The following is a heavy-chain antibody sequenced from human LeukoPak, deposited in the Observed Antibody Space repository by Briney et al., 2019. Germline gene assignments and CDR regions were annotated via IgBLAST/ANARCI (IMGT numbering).Heavy chain of an antibody. D-gene: IGHD3-22*01. CDR1: RFTLSSYA. J-gene: IGHJ6*04. CDR2: ISDSGNT. V-gene: IGHV3-23*01. Sequence: PGGALRLSCAASRFTLSSYAMSWVRQAAGKGLEWVSAISDSGNTYHADSVKGRFTISRDSSKNTLFLQMTSLKAEDTAVYYCTQYYYDSSGNPDVWGKGTTVTISS. CDR3: TQYYYDSSGNPDV.